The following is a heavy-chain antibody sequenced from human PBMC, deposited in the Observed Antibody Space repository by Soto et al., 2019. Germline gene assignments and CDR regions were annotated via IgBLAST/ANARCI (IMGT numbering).Heavy chain of an antibody. J-gene: IGHJ1*01. CDR2: IIPIFGTA. CDR3: ASPPAGSPPHVYFQH. CDR1: GGTFSSYA. Sequence: SVKVSCKASGGTFSSYAISGVRQAPGQGLEWMGGIIPIFGTANYAQKFQGRVTITADESTSTAYMELTSLRSEDTAVYYCASPPAGSPPHVYFQHCGQGTLVTLYS. V-gene: IGHV1-69*13. D-gene: IGHD3-10*01.